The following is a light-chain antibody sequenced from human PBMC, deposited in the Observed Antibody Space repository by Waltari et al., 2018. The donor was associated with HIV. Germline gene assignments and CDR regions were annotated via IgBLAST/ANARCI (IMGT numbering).Light chain of an antibody. CDR1: QSLLYSSNNKNY. CDR3: QQYSITPVT. V-gene: IGKV4-1*01. J-gene: IGKJ2*01. CDR2: WAS. Sequence: CKSSQSLLYSSNNKNYLAWYQQKPGQPPKLLLYWASTRESGVPDRFSGSGSATDFTLTISSLQAEDVAVYYCQQYSITPVTFGQGTKLEIK.